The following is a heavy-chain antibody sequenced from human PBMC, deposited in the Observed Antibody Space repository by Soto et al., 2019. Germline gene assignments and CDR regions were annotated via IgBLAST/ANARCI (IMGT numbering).Heavy chain of an antibody. CDR2: IKSDGSST. V-gene: IGHV3-74*03. CDR3: ARARVDTGIGFYHYYGLDV. Sequence: EVQLVESGGGLVQPGGSLRLSCAASGFTFSSYWMHWVRQAPGKGLVWVSHIKSDGSSTTYADSVKGRFTISRDNAKNTLYLQLNSLGAEDTAVYYCARARVDTGIGFYHYYGLDVWGQGTTVTVSS. D-gene: IGHD5-18*01. CDR1: GFTFSSYW. J-gene: IGHJ6*02.